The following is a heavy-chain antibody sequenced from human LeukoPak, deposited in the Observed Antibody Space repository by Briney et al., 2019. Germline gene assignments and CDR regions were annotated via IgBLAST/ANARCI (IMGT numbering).Heavy chain of an antibody. J-gene: IGHJ4*02. CDR2: ISAYNGNT. CDR1: GYTFTSYG. D-gene: IGHD1-26*01. V-gene: IGHV1-18*01. CDR3: ARDGTSTDDY. Sequence: GASVKVSCKASGYTFTSYGISWVRQAPGQGLEWMGWISAYNGNTNYAQKFQGRFTMTTDSSTSTAYMELRNLRSDDTAVYYCARDGTSTDDYWGQGTLVTVSS.